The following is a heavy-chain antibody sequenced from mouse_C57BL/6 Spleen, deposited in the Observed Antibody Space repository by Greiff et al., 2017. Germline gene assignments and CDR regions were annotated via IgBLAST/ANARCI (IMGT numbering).Heavy chain of an antibody. V-gene: IGHV1-15*01. J-gene: IGHJ2*02. Sequence: VQLQQPGAELVRPGASVTLSCKASGYTFTDYAMHWVQQTPVHGLEWIGAIDPETGGTAYNQQFKGKAILTADKSSSTAYMELRSLTSEDSAVYYCTNDYGSSDYLDYWGQGTSLTVSS. CDR3: TNDYGSSDYLDY. CDR2: IDPETGGT. D-gene: IGHD1-1*01. CDR1: GYTFTDYA.